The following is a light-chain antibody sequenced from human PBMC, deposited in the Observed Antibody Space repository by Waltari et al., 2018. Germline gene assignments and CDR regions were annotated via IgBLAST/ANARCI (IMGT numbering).Light chain of an antibody. Sequence: QSVLTQPPSVSAAPGQQVTISCSGSSSNIGNYFVSWYHQLPGATPKLLIYDDNKRPSGIPDRFSASKSGTSATLDITGLQIGDEADYYCATWDNSLTAVVFGGGTKLTVL. CDR2: DDN. CDR3: ATWDNSLTAVV. J-gene: IGLJ3*02. CDR1: SSNIGNYF. V-gene: IGLV1-51*01.